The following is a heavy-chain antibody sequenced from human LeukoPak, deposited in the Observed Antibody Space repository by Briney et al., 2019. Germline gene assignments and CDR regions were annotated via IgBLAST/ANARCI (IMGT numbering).Heavy chain of an antibody. J-gene: IGHJ4*02. CDR1: GFTFSDYD. Sequence: GGSLRLSCAASGFTFSDYDMHWVRQATGKGLEWASAIGTAGDTYDTGSVKGRFTISTENAKNSLYLQMNRLRAGDTAVYYCARVAKERVGGVYYFDNWGQGTMVTVSS. D-gene: IGHD1-1*01. V-gene: IGHV3-13*01. CDR2: IGTAGDT. CDR3: ARVAKERVGGVYYFDN.